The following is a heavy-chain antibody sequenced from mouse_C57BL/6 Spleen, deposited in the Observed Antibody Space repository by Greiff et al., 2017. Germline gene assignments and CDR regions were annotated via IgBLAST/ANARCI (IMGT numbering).Heavy chain of an antibody. V-gene: IGHV5-12*01. CDR1: GFPFSDYY. J-gene: IGHJ2*01. CDR2: ISNGGGST. Sequence: EVQGVESGGGLVQPGGSLKLSCAASGFPFSDYYMYWVRQTPEKRLEWVAYISNGGGSTYYPDTVKGRFTISRDHAKNTLYLQMSRLKSEDTAMYSCARRGYDGYPFDYWGQGTTLTVSS. D-gene: IGHD2-3*01. CDR3: ARRGYDGYPFDY.